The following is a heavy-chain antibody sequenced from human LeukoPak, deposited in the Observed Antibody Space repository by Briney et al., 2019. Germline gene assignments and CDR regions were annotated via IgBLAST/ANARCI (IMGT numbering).Heavy chain of an antibody. CDR3: ARTDWVVYYDSSGYYYGH. V-gene: IGHV1-18*01. CDR1: GYTFTSYG. D-gene: IGHD3-22*01. CDR2: ISAYNGNT. J-gene: IGHJ4*02. Sequence: GASVKVSCKASGYTFTSYGISWVRQAPGQGLEWMGWISAYNGNTNYAQKLQGRVTMTTDTSTSTAYMELRSLRSDDTAVYYCARTDWVVYYDSSGYYYGHWGQGTLVTVSS.